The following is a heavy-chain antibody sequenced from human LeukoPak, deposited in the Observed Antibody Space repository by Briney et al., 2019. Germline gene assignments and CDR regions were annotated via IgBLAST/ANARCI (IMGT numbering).Heavy chain of an antibody. CDR3: AGRMYYSASESTLAKSIDY. Sequence: PGGSLRLSCAASGFTFSSYSMNWVRQAPGKGLEWVSCITSTSSYIYYADSVKGRFTISRDNAKNSLYLQMNSLRAEDTAVYYCAGRMYYSASESTLAKSIDYWGQGTLVTVSS. J-gene: IGHJ4*02. D-gene: IGHD3-10*01. CDR2: ITSTSSYI. V-gene: IGHV3-21*01. CDR1: GFTFSSYS.